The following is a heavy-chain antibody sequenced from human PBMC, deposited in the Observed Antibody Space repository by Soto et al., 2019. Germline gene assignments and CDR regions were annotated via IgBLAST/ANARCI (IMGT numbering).Heavy chain of an antibody. CDR1: GGSISSSSYY. CDR3: ARGYCSSTSCSPNYYYYGMDV. Sequence: PSETLSLSCTVSGGSISSSSYYWGWIRQPPGKGLEWIGSIYYSGSTYYNPSLKSRVTISVDTSKNQFSLKLSSATAADTAVYYCARGYCSSTSCSPNYYYYGMDVWGQGTTVTAP. J-gene: IGHJ6*02. V-gene: IGHV4-39*01. CDR2: IYYSGST. D-gene: IGHD2-2*01.